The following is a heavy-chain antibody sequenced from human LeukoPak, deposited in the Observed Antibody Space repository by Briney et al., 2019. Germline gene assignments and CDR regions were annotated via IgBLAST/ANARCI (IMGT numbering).Heavy chain of an antibody. CDR3: ARHSGSFPFDY. CDR2: IYYSGST. V-gene: IGHV4-39*01. J-gene: IGHJ4*02. Sequence: SETLSLTCTVSGGSISSSSYYWGWIRQPPGKGLEWIGSIYYSGSTYYNPSLKSRVTISVDTSKDQFSLKLSSVTAADPAVYYCARHSGSFPFDYWGQGTLVTVSS. D-gene: IGHD1-26*01. CDR1: GGSISSSSYY.